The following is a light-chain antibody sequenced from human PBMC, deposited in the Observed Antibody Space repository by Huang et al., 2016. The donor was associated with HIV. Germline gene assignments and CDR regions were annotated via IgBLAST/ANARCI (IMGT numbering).Light chain of an antibody. Sequence: DIQMTQSPSSLSASVGDRVTVTCRASQSIGNYLNWYQQKPGKAPKLLIYGASSLQSVVPSRFSGSGSGTGFILSITSLQPEDFATYYCQQSYNSWTFGQGTKVDIK. J-gene: IGKJ1*01. CDR3: QQSYNSWT. V-gene: IGKV1-39*01. CDR2: GAS. CDR1: QSIGNY.